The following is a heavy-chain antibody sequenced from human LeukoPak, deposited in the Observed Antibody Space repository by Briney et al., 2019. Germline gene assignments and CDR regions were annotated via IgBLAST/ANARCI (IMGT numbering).Heavy chain of an antibody. D-gene: IGHD5-18*01. J-gene: IGHJ4*02. CDR3: AKDYSYGYVSDY. CDR1: GFSFDTYA. Sequence: GGSLRLSCAASGFSFDTYAMHWVRQAPGKGLEWVAVISYDGSNKYYADSVKGRFTISRDNSKNTLYLQMNSLRAEDTAVYYCAKDYSYGYVSDYWGQGTLVTVSS. V-gene: IGHV3-30*18. CDR2: ISYDGSNK.